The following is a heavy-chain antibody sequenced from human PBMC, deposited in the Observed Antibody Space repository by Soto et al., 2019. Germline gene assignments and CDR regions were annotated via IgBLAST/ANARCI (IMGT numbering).Heavy chain of an antibody. CDR2: FDPEDGET. D-gene: IGHD1-26*01. CDR3: ATRPSVPRGARDDAFDI. J-gene: IGHJ3*02. CDR1: GYTLTELS. V-gene: IGHV1-24*01. Sequence: ASVKVSCKVSGYTLTELSMHWVRQAPGKGLEWMGGFDPEDGETIYAQKFQGRVTMTEDTSTDTAYMELSSLRSEDTAVYYCATRPSVPRGARDDAFDIWAQGTMVTFSS.